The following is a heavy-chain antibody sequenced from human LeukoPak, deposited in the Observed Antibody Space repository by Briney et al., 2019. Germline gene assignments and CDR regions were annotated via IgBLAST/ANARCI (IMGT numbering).Heavy chain of an antibody. CDR3: ARDPLEWELPGTFHI. Sequence: GGSLRLSCAASGFTFSSYAMSWVRQAPGKGLEWVSAISGSGGSTYYADSVKGRFTISRDNAKNSLYLQMNSLRAEDTAVYYCARDPLEWELPGTFHIWGQGTMVTVSS. V-gene: IGHV3-23*01. J-gene: IGHJ3*02. CDR2: ISGSGGST. CDR1: GFTFSSYA. D-gene: IGHD1-26*01.